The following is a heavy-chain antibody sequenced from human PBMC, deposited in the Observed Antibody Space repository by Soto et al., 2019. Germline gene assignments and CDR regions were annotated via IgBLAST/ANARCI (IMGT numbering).Heavy chain of an antibody. D-gene: IGHD6-13*01. V-gene: IGHV3-13*01. CDR1: GFTFSSYD. J-gene: IGHJ4*02. CDR2: IGTAGDT. Sequence: GGSLRLSCAASGFTFSSYDMHWVRQATGKGLEWVSAIGTAGDTYYPGSVKGRFTISRENAKNSLYLQMNSLRAGDTAVYYCARAIRGIAAAPYYFDYWGQGTLVTVSS. CDR3: ARAIRGIAAAPYYFDY.